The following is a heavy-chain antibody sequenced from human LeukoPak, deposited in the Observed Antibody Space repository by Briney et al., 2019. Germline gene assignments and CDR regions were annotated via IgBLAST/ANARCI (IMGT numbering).Heavy chain of an antibody. CDR3: AKGILLTAMIDY. CDR1: GFTFDDYA. D-gene: IGHD5-18*01. CDR2: ISGDGGST. J-gene: IGHJ4*02. V-gene: IGHV3-43*02. Sequence: GGSLRLSCAASGFTFDDYAMHWVRQAPGKGLEWVSLISGDGGSTYYADSVKGRFIISRDNSKNSLYLQMNSLRTEDTALYYCAKGILLTAMIDYWGQGTLVTVSS.